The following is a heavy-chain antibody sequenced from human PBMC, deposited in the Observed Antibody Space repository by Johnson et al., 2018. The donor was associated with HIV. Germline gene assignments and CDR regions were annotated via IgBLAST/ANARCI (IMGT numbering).Heavy chain of an antibody. CDR3: AKDRTNWGYDAFDV. V-gene: IGHV3-33*06. J-gene: IGHJ3*01. CDR1: GFTFSNYG. CDR2: VWYDGSNK. Sequence: QEQLVESGGGVVQPGRSLRLSCVASGFTFSNYGMHLVRQAPGKGLEWVAVVWYDGSNKYYADSVKGRFTIFRDNSENTLYLQMNRLRAEDTAVYFCAKDRTNWGYDAFDVWGQGTTVTVSS. D-gene: IGHD7-27*01.